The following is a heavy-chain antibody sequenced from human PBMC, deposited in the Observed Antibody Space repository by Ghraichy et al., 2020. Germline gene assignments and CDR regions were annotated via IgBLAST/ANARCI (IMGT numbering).Heavy chain of an antibody. D-gene: IGHD3-22*01. CDR3: AKDRALYYYDSSGYPDY. V-gene: IGHV3-30*02. CDR2: IRYDGSNK. J-gene: IGHJ4*02. Sequence: GGSLRLSCAASGFTFSSYGMHWVRQAPGKGLEWVAFIRYDGSNKYYADSVKGRFTISRDNSKNTLYLQMNSLRAEDTAVYYCAKDRALYYYDSSGYPDYWGQGTLVTVSS. CDR1: GFTFSSYG.